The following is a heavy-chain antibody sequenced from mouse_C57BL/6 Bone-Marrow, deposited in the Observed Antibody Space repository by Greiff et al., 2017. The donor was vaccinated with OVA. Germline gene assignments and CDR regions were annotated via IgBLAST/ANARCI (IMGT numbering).Heavy chain of an antibody. Sequence: VQLQQSGPELVKPGASVKISCKASGYSFTGYYMNWVKQSPEKSLEWIGEINPSTGGTTYNQKFKAKATLTVDKSSSTAYMQLKSLTSEDSAVYYCARFPIYYYGSSYFFDYWGQGTTLTVSS. D-gene: IGHD1-1*01. V-gene: IGHV1-42*01. CDR2: INPSTGGT. CDR3: ARFPIYYYGSSYFFDY. CDR1: GYSFTGYY. J-gene: IGHJ2*01.